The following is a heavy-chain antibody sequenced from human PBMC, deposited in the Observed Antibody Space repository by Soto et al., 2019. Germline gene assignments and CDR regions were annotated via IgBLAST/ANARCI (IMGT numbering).Heavy chain of an antibody. CDR3: AKDWVDYSNLFDY. CDR2: ISYDGSNK. J-gene: IGHJ4*02. Sequence: QVQLVESGGGVVQPGRSLRLSCAASGFTFSSYGMHWVRQAPGKGLEWVAVISYDGSNKYYADSVKGLFTISRDNSKNTLYLQMNSLRAEDTAVYYCAKDWVDYSNLFDYWGQGTLVTVSS. D-gene: IGHD4-4*01. V-gene: IGHV3-30*18. CDR1: GFTFSSYG.